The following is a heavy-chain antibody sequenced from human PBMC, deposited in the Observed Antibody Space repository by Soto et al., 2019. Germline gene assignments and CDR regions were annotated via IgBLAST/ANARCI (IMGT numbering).Heavy chain of an antibody. Sequence: VQLLESGGGLVQPGGSLRLSCAASGFPFSHHAMSWVRQAPGKGLEWVSAISGSGNDASYADSVRGRFTISRDNSRDTLYLQMNSLRADDTAVYYCARDEGVPINYRFDYWGQGTLVTVSS. CDR3: ARDEGVPINYRFDY. CDR1: GFPFSHHA. CDR2: ISGSGNDA. J-gene: IGHJ4*02. V-gene: IGHV3-23*01. D-gene: IGHD4-4*01.